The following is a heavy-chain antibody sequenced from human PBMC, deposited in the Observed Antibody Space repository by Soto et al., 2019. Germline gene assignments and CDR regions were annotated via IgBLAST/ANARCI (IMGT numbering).Heavy chain of an antibody. Sequence: EVQLLDSGGGLVQPGGSLRLSCVASGFTFSSYAMSWVRQAPGKGLEWVSGIGGGGGTTYYADSVKGRFTISRDNSKNTLYLQVNSLRAEDTAVYYCAKETAVGGVISLYLRGYFDYWGQGTLVTVSS. V-gene: IGHV3-23*01. CDR3: AKETAVGGVISLYLRGYFDY. D-gene: IGHD3-16*01. J-gene: IGHJ4*02. CDR1: GFTFSSYA. CDR2: IGGGGGTT.